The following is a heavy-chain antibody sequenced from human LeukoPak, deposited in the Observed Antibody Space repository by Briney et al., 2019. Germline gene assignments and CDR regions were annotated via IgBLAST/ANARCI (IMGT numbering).Heavy chain of an antibody. CDR3: ARSFSGFISLVREFDI. CDR1: GGSISSYY. D-gene: IGHD6-13*01. J-gene: IGHJ3*02. CDR2: IYYSGST. Sequence: SETLSLTCTVSGGSISSYYWSWIRQPPGKGLEWIGYIYYSGSTNYNPSLKSRVTISVDTSKNQFSLKLSSVTAADTAVYYCARSFSGFISLVREFDIWGQGTMVTVSS. V-gene: IGHV4-59*08.